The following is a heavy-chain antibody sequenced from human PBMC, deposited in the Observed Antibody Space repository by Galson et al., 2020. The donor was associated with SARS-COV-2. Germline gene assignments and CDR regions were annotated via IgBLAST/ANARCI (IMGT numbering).Heavy chain of an antibody. V-gene: IGHV1-18*01. CDR3: ARVYDFWFDY. CDR2: ISAYNGNT. CDR1: GYTFTSYG. Sequence: SLKISCKASGYTFTSYGISWVRPAPGQGLEWMGWISAYNGNTNYAQKLQGRVTMTTDTSTSTAYMELRSLRSDDTAVYYCARVYDFWFDYWGQGTLVTVSS. D-gene: IGHD3-3*01. J-gene: IGHJ4*02.